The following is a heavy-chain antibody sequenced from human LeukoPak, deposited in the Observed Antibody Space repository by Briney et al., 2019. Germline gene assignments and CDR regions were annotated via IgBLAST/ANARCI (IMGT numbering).Heavy chain of an antibody. CDR3: ARDFMYNTNCVGC. CDR2: INGDGRST. D-gene: IGHD2-2*01. J-gene: IGHJ4*02. CDR1: GFTFRSYS. V-gene: IGHV3-74*01. Sequence: GGSLRLFCAVSGFTFRSYSMNWVRQASGKGLVWVSRINGDGRSTPYADSVKGRFTIPRDNAENTLYLQMNSLRADDTAVYYCARDFMYNTNCVGCWGQGTLVTVSS.